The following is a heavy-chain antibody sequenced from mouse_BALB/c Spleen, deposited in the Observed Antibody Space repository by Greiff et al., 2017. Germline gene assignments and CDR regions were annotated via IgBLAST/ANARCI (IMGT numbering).Heavy chain of an antibody. CDR2: INPYNDGT. Sequence: EVKLMESGPELVKPGASVKMSCKASGYTFTSYVMHWVKQKPGQGLEWIGYINPYNDGTKYNEKFKGKATLTSDKSSSTAYMELSSLTSEDSAVYYCARSGNYYAMDYWGQGTSVTVSS. CDR1: GYTFTSYV. J-gene: IGHJ4*01. V-gene: IGHV1-14*01. CDR3: ARSGNYYAMDY.